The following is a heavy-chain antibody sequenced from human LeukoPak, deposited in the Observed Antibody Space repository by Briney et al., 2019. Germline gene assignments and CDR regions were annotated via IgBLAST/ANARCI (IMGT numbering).Heavy chain of an antibody. V-gene: IGHV4-4*07. CDR3: ARAPNSSSWRFDY. D-gene: IGHD6-13*01. CDR2: IYTSGST. CDR1: DGSISSHY. Sequence: SETLSLTCTVSDGSISSHYWSWIRQPAGKGLEWIGRIYTSGSTNYSPSLKSRVTMSMDTSKNHFSLNLRSVTAADTAVYYCARAPNSSSWRFDYWGQGSLVTVPS. J-gene: IGHJ4*02.